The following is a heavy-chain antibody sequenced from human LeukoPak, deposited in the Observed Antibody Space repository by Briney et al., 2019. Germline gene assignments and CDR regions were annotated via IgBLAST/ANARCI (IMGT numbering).Heavy chain of an antibody. J-gene: IGHJ4*02. V-gene: IGHV5-51*01. D-gene: IGHD3-10*01. CDR3: ARPGYYGSGSYYESSTIDY. CDR1: GYSFTSYW. CDR2: IYPGGSDT. Sequence: GESLKISCKASGYSFTSYWIGRVRQMPGKGLEWMGIIYPGGSDTRYSPSFQGQVTISADKSISTAYLQWSSLKASDTAMYYCARPGYYGSGSYYESSTIDYWGQGTLVTVSS.